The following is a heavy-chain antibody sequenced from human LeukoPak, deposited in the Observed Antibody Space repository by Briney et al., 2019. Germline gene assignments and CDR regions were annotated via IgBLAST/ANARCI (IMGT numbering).Heavy chain of an antibody. J-gene: IGHJ4*02. CDR3: AKDPSPARVATTLNDY. D-gene: IGHD5-12*01. CDR1: GFTFSSYA. Sequence: HPGGSLRLSCAPSGFTFSSYAMRGVPRAPGKGRERVLAISGSGGSTYYADSLKGRFTISRDSSKNTLYLQMISLRAEDTAVYYCAKDPSPARVATTLNDYWGQGTLVTVSS. V-gene: IGHV3-23*01. CDR2: ISGSGGST.